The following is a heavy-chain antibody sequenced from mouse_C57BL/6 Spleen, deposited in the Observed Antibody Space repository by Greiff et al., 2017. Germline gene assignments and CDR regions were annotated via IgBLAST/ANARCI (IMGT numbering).Heavy chain of an antibody. V-gene: IGHV1-55*01. CDR3: ARGDYDGYPFYAMDY. J-gene: IGHJ4*01. D-gene: IGHD2-3*01. CDR1: GYTFTSYW. CDR2: IYPGSGST. Sequence: VQLQQPGAELVKPGASVKMSCKASGYTFTSYWITWVKQRPGQGLEWIGDIYPGSGSTNYNEKFKSKATLTVDTSSSTAYMQLSSLTSEDSAVYYCARGDYDGYPFYAMDYWGQGTSVTVSS.